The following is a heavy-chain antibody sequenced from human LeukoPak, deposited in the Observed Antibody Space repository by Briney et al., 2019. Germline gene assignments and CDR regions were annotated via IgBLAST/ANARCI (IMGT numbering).Heavy chain of an antibody. CDR3: ARDDSSSWTRYYYYGMDV. Sequence: PGGSLRLSCVGSGFTFSRYWLNWVRQAPGKGLEWVAVISYDGSNKYYADSVKGRFTISRDNSKNTLYLQMNSLRAEDTAVYYCARDDSSSWTRYYYYGMDVWGQGTTVTVSS. D-gene: IGHD6-13*01. CDR1: GFTFSRYW. V-gene: IGHV3-30-3*01. J-gene: IGHJ6*02. CDR2: ISYDGSNK.